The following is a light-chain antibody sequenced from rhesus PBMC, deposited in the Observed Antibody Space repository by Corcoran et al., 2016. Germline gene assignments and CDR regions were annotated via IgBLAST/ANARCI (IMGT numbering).Light chain of an antibody. CDR3: LQYSSSPPYS. Sequence: DIQMTQSPSSLSASVGETVTITCRASQSVSSWLDWYQQKAGKAPKLLIYKAARLESGVPSRFSGRGSGTDFTLTISSLQPEDFATYYCLQYSSSPPYSFGQGTKVEIK. J-gene: IGKJ2*01. CDR1: QSVSSW. V-gene: IGKV1-22*01. CDR2: KAA.